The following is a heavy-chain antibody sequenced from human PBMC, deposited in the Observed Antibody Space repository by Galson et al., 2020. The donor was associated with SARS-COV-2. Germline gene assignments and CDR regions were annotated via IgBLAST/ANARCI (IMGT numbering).Heavy chain of an antibody. CDR1: GYTFTSYG. D-gene: IGHD3-3*01. V-gene: IGHV1-18*04. J-gene: IGHJ5*02. CDR3: ARDRRITIFGVVIIGRDDWFDP. Sequence: ASVKVSCKASGYTFTSYGISWVRQAPGQGLEWMGWISAYNGNTNYAQKLQGRVTMTTDTSTSTAYMELRSLRSDDTAVYYCARDRRITIFGVVIIGRDDWFDPWGQGTLVTVSS. CDR2: ISAYNGNT.